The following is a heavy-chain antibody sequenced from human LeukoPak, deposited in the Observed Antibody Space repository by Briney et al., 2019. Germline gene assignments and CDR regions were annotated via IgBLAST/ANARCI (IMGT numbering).Heavy chain of an antibody. Sequence: PGGSLRLSCAASGFTFSSYAMHWVRQAPGKGLEWVAVISYDASNKYYADSVKGRFTISRDNSKNTLYLQMNNLRADDTAVYYCARDYPYDSSEYFYYWGQGTLVTVSS. CDR3: ARDYPYDSSEYFYY. V-gene: IGHV3-30-3*01. D-gene: IGHD3-22*01. J-gene: IGHJ4*02. CDR2: ISYDASNK. CDR1: GFTFSSYA.